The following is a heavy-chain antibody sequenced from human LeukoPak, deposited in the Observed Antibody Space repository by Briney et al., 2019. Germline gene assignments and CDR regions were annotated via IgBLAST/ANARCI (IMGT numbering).Heavy chain of an antibody. CDR3: ARGRAGGGVSRGLVFRY. D-gene: IGHD6-19*01. Sequence: SPSETLSLTCAVYGGSFSGYYWSWIRQPPGKGLEWIGEINHSGSTNYNPSLKSRVTISVDTSKNQFSLKLSSVTAADTAVYYCARGRAGGGVSRGLVFRYWGQGTLV. V-gene: IGHV4-34*01. CDR1: GGSFSGYY. J-gene: IGHJ4*01. CDR2: INHSGST.